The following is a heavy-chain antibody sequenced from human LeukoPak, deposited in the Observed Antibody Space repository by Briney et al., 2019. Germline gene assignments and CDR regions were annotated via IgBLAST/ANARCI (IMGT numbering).Heavy chain of an antibody. Sequence: PGRSLRLSCAASGFTFSSYAMHWVRQAPGKGLEWVAVISYDGSNKYYADSVKGRFTISRDNSKNTLHLQMNSLRAEDTAVYYCASGSLGHNYDSSGYEYWGQGTLVTVSS. CDR3: ASGSLGHNYDSSGYEY. CDR2: ISYDGSNK. CDR1: GFTFSSYA. J-gene: IGHJ4*02. D-gene: IGHD3-22*01. V-gene: IGHV3-30*04.